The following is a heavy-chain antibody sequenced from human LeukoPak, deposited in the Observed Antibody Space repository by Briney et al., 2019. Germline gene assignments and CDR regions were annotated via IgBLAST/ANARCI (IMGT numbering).Heavy chain of an antibody. CDR1: GFTFSSYS. CDR2: ISSSSSYI. Sequence: GGSLRLSCAASGFTFSSYSMNWVRQAPGKGLEWVSSISSSSSYIYYADSVKGRFTISRDNAKNSLYLQMNSLRAEDTAVYYCARDTKYCSGGNCYPHWGQGTLVTVSS. CDR3: ARDTKYCSGGNCYPH. V-gene: IGHV3-21*01. J-gene: IGHJ4*02. D-gene: IGHD2-15*01.